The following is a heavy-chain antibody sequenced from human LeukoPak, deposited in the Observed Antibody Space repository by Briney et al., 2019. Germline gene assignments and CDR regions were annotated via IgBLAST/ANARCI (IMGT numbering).Heavy chain of an antibody. J-gene: IGHJ4*02. CDR1: GFTVSSNY. Sequence: QPGGSLRLSCVASGFTVSSNYMSWVRQAPGKGLEWVSLLYTDDTTYYADSVEGRFTISRDDSKNTIYLQMNSLRAEDTAVYYCARGGVNYWNPRYWRQGTLVTVSS. CDR3: ARGGVNYWNPRY. D-gene: IGHD1-1*01. CDR2: LYTDDTT. V-gene: IGHV3-53*01.